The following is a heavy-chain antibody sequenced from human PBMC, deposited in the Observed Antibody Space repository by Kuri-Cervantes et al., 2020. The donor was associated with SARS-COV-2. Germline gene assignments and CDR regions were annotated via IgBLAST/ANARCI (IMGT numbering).Heavy chain of an antibody. J-gene: IGHJ6*03. Sequence: GGSLRLSCAASGFTFSSYAMSWVRQAPGKGLEWVSAISGSGGSTYYADSVKGRFTISRDNAKNSLYLQMSSLRSEDTAVYYCARASTYCSSTSCYDYYYMDVWGKGTTVTVSS. CDR1: GFTFSSYA. V-gene: IGHV3-23*01. D-gene: IGHD2-2*01. CDR2: ISGSGGST. CDR3: ARASTYCSSTSCYDYYYMDV.